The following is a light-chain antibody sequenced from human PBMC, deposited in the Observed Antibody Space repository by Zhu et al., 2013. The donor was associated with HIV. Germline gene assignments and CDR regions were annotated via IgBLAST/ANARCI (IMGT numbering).Light chain of an antibody. J-gene: IGKJ4*01. V-gene: IGKV3-20*01. CDR2: RTS. Sequence: VLTQSPGTLSLSPGERATLSCRADQIISNIYLAWYQQKLGQAPRLLIYRTSTRATGTPERFSGSGSGTDFTLTINKVEPEDFAVYFCQQYAASPLTFGGGTNGGDQ. CDR1: QIISNIY. CDR3: QQYAASPLT.